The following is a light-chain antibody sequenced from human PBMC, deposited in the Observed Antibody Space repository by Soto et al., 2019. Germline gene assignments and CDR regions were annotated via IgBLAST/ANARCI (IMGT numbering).Light chain of an antibody. Sequence: ILMTQSPATLSVSPGERATLSCRASQSVSNNLAWYQQKPGKAPRLLIYDASTRATGIPARFSGSGSGTEFTLTIAGLQAEDFAVYYGQQYNNWPPWTFGQGTKVEIK. V-gene: IGKV3-15*01. CDR3: QQYNNWPPWT. CDR2: DAS. CDR1: QSVSNN. J-gene: IGKJ1*01.